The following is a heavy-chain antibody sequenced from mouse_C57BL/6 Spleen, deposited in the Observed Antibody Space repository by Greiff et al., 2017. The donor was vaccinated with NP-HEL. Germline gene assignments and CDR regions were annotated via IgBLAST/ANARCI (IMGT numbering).Heavy chain of an antibody. J-gene: IGHJ4*01. D-gene: IGHD3-3*01. CDR2: IDPSDSYT. V-gene: IGHV1-50*01. Sequence: QVQLQQPGAELVKPGASVKLSCKASGYTFTSYWMQWVKQRPGQGLEWIGEIDPSDSYTNYNQKFKGKATLTVDTSSSTAYMQLSSLTSEDSAVYYGARRSPLGGAMDYWGQGTSVTVSS. CDR1: GYTFTSYW. CDR3: ARRSPLGGAMDY.